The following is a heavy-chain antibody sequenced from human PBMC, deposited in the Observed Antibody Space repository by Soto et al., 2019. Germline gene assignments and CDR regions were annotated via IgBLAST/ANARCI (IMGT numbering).Heavy chain of an antibody. CDR3: AKEGSMSYYDSSGYYYDAFDI. J-gene: IGHJ3*02. Sequence: QSQTLSLTCAISGDSVSSNSAAWNWIRQSPSRGLEWLGRTYYRSKWYNDYAVSVKSRITINPDTSKNQFSLQLNSVTPEDTAVYYCAKEGSMSYYDSSGYYYDAFDIWGQGTMVTVSS. D-gene: IGHD3-22*01. V-gene: IGHV6-1*01. CDR1: GDSVSSNSAA. CDR2: TYYRSKWYN.